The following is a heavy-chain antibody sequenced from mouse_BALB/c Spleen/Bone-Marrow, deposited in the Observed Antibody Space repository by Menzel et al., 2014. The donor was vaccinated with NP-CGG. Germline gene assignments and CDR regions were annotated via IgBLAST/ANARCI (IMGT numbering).Heavy chain of an antibody. CDR2: IDPENGNT. CDR3: ARSTTATDYAMDY. CDR1: GSNIKDYY. V-gene: IGHV14-1*02. D-gene: IGHD1-2*01. Sequence: EVQLQQSGAELVRPGALVKLSCKASGSNIKDYYMHWVKQRPEQGLEWIGWIDPENGNTIYDPKFQGKASITADTSSNTAYLQLSSLTSEDTAVYYCARSTTATDYAMDYWGQGTSVTVSS. J-gene: IGHJ4*01.